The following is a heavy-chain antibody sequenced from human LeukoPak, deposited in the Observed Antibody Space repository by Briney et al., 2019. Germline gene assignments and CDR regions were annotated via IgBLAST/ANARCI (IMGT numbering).Heavy chain of an antibody. CDR2: IIPIFGTA. J-gene: IGHJ6*03. CDR1: GGTFSSYA. Sequence: SVKVSCKASGGTFSSYAISWVRQAPGQGLEWMGGIIPIFGTANYAQKFQGRVTITTDESTSTAYMELSSLRSEDTAVYYCARGVNLLYYYYYMDVWGPGTTVTVSS. D-gene: IGHD2-15*01. V-gene: IGHV1-69*05. CDR3: ARGVNLLYYYYYMDV.